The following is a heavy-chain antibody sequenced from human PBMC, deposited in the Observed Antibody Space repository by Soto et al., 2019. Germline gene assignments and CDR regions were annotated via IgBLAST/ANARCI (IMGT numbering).Heavy chain of an antibody. CDR1: GYTFTDYA. J-gene: IGHJ4*02. V-gene: IGHV1-3*01. Sequence: ASVKVSCKASGYTFTDYALHWVRQAPGQRLEWMGWMNAGVGNTLYSQKFQGRITITRDTSVSTAYMELNSLKSEDTAIYYCARDTGYTFGSLNYWGPGTLVTVSS. D-gene: IGHD5-18*01. CDR2: MNAGVGNT. CDR3: ARDTGYTFGSLNY.